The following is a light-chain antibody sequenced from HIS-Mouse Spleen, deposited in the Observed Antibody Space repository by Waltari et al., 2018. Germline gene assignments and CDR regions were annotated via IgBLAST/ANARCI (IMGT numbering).Light chain of an antibody. CDR3: QQYDNLFT. V-gene: IGKV1-33*01. CDR2: DAS. CDR1: QDISNY. Sequence: DIQMIQSPSSLSASVGDRVTITCQASQDISNYLNWYQQKPGKAPKLLIYDASNLETGVPSRFSGSGSGTDFTFTISSLQPEDIATYYCQQYDNLFTFGPGTKVDIK. J-gene: IGKJ3*01.